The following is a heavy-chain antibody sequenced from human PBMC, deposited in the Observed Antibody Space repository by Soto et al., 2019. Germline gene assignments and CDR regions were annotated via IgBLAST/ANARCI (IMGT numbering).Heavy chain of an antibody. CDR1: GYTFSDYF. V-gene: IGHV1-2*04. D-gene: IGHD2-8*01. CDR2: INPKTAAT. J-gene: IGHJ6*02. CDR3: ARGDSTDCSNGVCSFFYNHDMDV. Sequence: ASVKVSCKASGYTFSDYFIQWLRQAPGQGLEWVAWINPKTAATNYAKKFQGWATVTRDTSFSTAYLELTRLTSDDTAIYYCARGDSTDCSNGVCSFFYNHDMDVWGQGTTVTVSS.